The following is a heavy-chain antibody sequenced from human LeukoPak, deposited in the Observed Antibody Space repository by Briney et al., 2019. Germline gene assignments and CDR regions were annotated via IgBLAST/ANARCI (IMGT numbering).Heavy chain of an antibody. V-gene: IGHV1-2*02. CDR1: GYTFTGYY. D-gene: IGHD3-10*01. CDR2: INTNSGGT. CDR3: ARDHSGTYYIDALDI. Sequence: ASVKVSCKASGYTFTGYYIHWVRQAPGQGLEWMGWINTNSGGTNYTQKFQGRVSLTRDTSISSAYMELNRLRSDDTAVYYCARDHSGTYYIDALDIWGQGTMVTVSS. J-gene: IGHJ3*02.